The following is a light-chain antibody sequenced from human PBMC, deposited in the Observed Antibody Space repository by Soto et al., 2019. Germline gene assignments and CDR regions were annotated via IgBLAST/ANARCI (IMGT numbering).Light chain of an antibody. CDR1: SYNIGADYD. J-gene: IGLJ2*01. V-gene: IGLV1-40*01. CDR2: GNH. CDR3: QSYDSSLNILI. Sequence: QSVLTQQPSVSGAPGQRVTISCTGSSYNIGADYDVHWSQHLPGTAPKLLIYGNHNRPSGVSDRFSGSKSGTSASLAITGLQAEDEADYYCQSYDSSLNILIFGGGTKLTVL.